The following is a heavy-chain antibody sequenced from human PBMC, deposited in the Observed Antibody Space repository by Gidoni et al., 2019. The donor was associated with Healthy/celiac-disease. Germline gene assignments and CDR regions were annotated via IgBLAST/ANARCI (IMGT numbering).Heavy chain of an antibody. V-gene: IGHV4-39*01. D-gene: IGHD3-10*01. J-gene: IGHJ5*02. CDR3: ARLSATMVRGGRDWFDP. CDR1: GGSISSSSYY. Sequence: QLQLQESGPGLVKPSETLSLTCTVSGGSISSSSYYWGWIRQPPGKGLEWIGSIYYSGSTYYNPSLKSRVTISVDTSKNQFSLKLSSVTAADTAVYYCARLSATMVRGGRDWFDPWGQGTLVTVSS. CDR2: IYYSGST.